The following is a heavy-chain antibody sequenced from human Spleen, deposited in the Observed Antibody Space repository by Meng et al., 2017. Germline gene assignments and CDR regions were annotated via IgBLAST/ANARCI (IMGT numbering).Heavy chain of an antibody. CDR1: GGSISSIDW. CDR2: IYHGGDT. D-gene: IGHD6-19*01. V-gene: IGHV4/OR15-8*02. CDR3: ASWIYSCGWQ. J-gene: IGHJ4*02. Sequence: GTLSLTCVVSGGSISSIDWWSWVRQPPGKGLEWIGEIYHGGDTNYNPSLKSRVTIAIDKSKNQFSLKLSSVTAADTAVYYCASWIYSCGWQWGQGALVTVSS.